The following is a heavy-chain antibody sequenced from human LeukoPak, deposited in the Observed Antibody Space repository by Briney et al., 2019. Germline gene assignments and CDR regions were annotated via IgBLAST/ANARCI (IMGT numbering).Heavy chain of an antibody. V-gene: IGHV3-23*01. CDR2: ISGSGSST. J-gene: IGHJ5*02. CDR1: GFTFNSYA. D-gene: IGHD2-21*02. Sequence: GGSLRLSCTASGFTFNSYAMNWVRRAPGKGLEWVSSISGSGSSTYYADSVKGRFTLSRDNSKNTLFLQLSSLRAEDTAVYYCAVGSDCSSWGQGTLVAVSS. CDR3: AVGSDCSS.